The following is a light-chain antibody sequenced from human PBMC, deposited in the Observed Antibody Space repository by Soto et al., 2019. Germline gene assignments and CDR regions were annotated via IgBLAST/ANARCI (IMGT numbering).Light chain of an antibody. Sequence: EIVMTQSPATLSVSPGERATLSCRASQSVSSNLAWSEQKPGQAPRLHIYGASTRATGIPARFSGSGSGTEFTLTISSLQSEDFAVYYCQKYKNWPPRYTCGRGTKLEIK. CDR2: GAS. J-gene: IGKJ2*01. V-gene: IGKV3-15*01. CDR3: QKYKNWPPRYT. CDR1: QSVSSN.